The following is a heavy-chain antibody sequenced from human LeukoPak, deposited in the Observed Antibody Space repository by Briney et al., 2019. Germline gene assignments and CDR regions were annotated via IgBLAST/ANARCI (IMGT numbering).Heavy chain of an antibody. CDR2: ISWNRGSI. Sequence: GGSLRLSCAASGFTFDDYAMHWVRQAPGKGLEWVSGISWNRGSIGYADSVKGRFTISRDNAKNSLYLQMNSLRAEDTALYYCAKDIAMVWAFDIWGQGTMVTVSS. CDR1: GFTFDDYA. CDR3: AKDIAMVWAFDI. J-gene: IGHJ3*02. D-gene: IGHD5-18*01. V-gene: IGHV3-9*01.